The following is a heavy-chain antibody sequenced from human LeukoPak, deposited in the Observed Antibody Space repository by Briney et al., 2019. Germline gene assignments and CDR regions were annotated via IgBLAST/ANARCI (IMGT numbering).Heavy chain of an antibody. V-gene: IGHV3-7*01. CDR2: IKQDGNEK. CDR1: GFRLNTYW. J-gene: IGHJ4*02. D-gene: IGHD4/OR15-4a*01. Sequence: PGGSLRLSCAASGFRLNTYWMSWVRQAPGKGLEWVANIKQDGNEKYYAGSVKGRFTISRDNGKNSLDLQMNSLRADDTAVYYCARDTLGEGEDANYAVYYFDYWGQGTVVTVSS. CDR3: ARDTLGEGEDANYAVYYFDY.